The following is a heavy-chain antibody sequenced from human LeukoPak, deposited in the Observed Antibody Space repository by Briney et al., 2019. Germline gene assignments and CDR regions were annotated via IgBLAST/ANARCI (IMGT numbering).Heavy chain of an antibody. CDR3: ARANLRGYFDSSGFSPY. Sequence: SVKVSCKASGGTFSSYAMSWVRQAPGQGLEWMGVFIPIFGTANYAQKFQGRVTITTDESTSTAYMELSSLRSEDTAVYYCARANLRGYFDSSGFSPYWGQGTLVTVSS. CDR1: GGTFSSYA. J-gene: IGHJ4*02. D-gene: IGHD3-22*01. V-gene: IGHV1-69*05. CDR2: FIPIFGTA.